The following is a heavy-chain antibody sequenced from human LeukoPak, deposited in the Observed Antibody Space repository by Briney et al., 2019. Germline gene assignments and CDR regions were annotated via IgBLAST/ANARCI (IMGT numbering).Heavy chain of an antibody. CDR3: AANYDSSSGS. V-gene: IGHV3-30*03. J-gene: IGHJ5*02. CDR1: GFTFSSYG. D-gene: IGHD3-22*01. Sequence: PGGSLRLSCAASGFTFSSYGMHWVRQAPGKGLEWVAVISYDGSNKYYADSVKGRFTISRDNSKNTLYLQMNSLRAEDTAVYYCAANYDSSSGSWGQGTLVTVSS. CDR2: ISYDGSNK.